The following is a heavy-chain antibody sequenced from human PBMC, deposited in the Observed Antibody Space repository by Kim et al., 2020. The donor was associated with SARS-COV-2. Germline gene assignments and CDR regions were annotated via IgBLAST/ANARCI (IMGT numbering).Heavy chain of an antibody. J-gene: IGHJ4*02. CDR3: ARPGAAAGPFDY. CDR1: GGSFSGYY. D-gene: IGHD6-13*01. CDR2: INHSGST. V-gene: IGHV4-34*01. Sequence: SETLSLTCAVYGGSFSGYYWSWIRQPPGKGLEWIGEINHSGSTNYNPSLKSRVTISVDTSKNQFSLKLSSVTAADTAVYYCARPGAAAGPFDYWGQGTLVTVSS.